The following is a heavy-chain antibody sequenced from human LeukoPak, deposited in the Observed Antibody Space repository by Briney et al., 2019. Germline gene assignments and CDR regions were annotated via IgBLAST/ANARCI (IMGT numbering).Heavy chain of an antibody. CDR1: GGPISNYY. Sequence: SETLSLTCTVSGGPISNYYWSWIRQPPGKGLEWIGYIYSSGSTNYNPSLKSRVTISVDTSKNQFSLKLNSVTAADTAVYYCVRDREEITALFYYYYMDVWGKGTTVTVSS. CDR3: VRDREEITALFYYYYMDV. V-gene: IGHV4-59*01. CDR2: IYSSGST. D-gene: IGHD3-16*01. J-gene: IGHJ6*03.